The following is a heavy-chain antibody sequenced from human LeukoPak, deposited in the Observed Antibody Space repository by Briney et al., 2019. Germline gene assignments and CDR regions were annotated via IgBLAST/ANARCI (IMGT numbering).Heavy chain of an antibody. CDR3: ARAAGEHYYMDV. J-gene: IGHJ6*03. CDR2: VHYTGSS. D-gene: IGHD7-27*01. CDR1: GGSITTSGQT. V-gene: IGHV4-39*07. Sequence: PSETLSLTCSVSGGSITTSGQTWAWIRQPPGKGLEWIATVHYTGSSFYNPSLKSRITISADMSKNQLSLQVTSLTAADTAIYYCARAAGEHYYMDVWGKGTTVTVSS.